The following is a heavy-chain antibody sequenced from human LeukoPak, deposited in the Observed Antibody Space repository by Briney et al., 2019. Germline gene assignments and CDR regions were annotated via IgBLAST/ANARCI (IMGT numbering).Heavy chain of an antibody. CDR2: INSDGSST. CDR3: ARDPYSGSYSDYYYYYMDV. J-gene: IGHJ6*03. V-gene: IGHV3-74*01. Sequence: QPGGSLRLSCAASGFTFSSYWMHWVRQAPGKGLVWVSRINSDGSSTSYADSVKGRFTISRDNAKNSLYLQLNSLRAEDTAVYYCARDPYSGSYSDYYYYYMDVWGKGTTVTVSS. D-gene: IGHD1-26*01. CDR1: GFTFSSYW.